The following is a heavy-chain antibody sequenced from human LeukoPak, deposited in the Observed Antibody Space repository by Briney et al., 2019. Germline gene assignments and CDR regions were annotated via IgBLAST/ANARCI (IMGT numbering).Heavy chain of an antibody. CDR2: IYYSGST. J-gene: IGHJ4*02. D-gene: IGHD6-25*01. Sequence: SETLSLTCTVSGGSISSYYWSWIRQPPGKGLEWIGYIYYSGSTNYNPSLKSRVTISVDTSKNQFSLKLSSVTAADTAVYYCASSHEVPSGSLDYWGQGTLVTVSS. V-gene: IGHV4-59*01. CDR1: GGSISSYY. CDR3: ASSHEVPSGSLDY.